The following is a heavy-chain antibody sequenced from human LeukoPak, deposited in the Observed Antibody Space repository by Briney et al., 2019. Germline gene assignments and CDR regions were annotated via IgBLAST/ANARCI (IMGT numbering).Heavy chain of an antibody. CDR2: IHDRGSD. CDR3: ARYGLVEFRNAFQY. Sequence: SDTLSLTCSVSGASITTTNFWWTWIRQSPGRGLEWIGYIHDRGSDKYNPALESRATLSVDTSKNQFSLKLTSVTAADTAVYYCARYGLVEFRNAFQYWGQGILVSVSS. D-gene: IGHD6-6*01. CDR1: GASITTTNFW. V-gene: IGHV4-61*01. J-gene: IGHJ1*01.